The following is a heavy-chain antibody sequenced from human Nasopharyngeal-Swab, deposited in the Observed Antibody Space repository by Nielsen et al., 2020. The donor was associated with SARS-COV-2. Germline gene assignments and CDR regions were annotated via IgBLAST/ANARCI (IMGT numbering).Heavy chain of an antibody. J-gene: IGHJ6*02. D-gene: IGHD1-26*01. CDR1: GFTVSSNY. V-gene: IGHV3-53*01. CDR3: ARASGSYYRVYYYGMDV. Sequence: GSLRLSCAASGFTVSSNYMSWVRQAPGKGLEWVSVIYSGGSTYYADSVKGRFTISRDNSKNTLYLQMNSLRAEDTAVYYCARASGSYYRVYYYGMDVWGQGTTVTVSS. CDR2: IYSGGST.